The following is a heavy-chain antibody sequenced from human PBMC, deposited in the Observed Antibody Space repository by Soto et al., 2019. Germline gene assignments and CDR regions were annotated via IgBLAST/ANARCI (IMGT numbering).Heavy chain of an antibody. CDR2: ISTYNGNT. CDR3: ARRGSGSYSDLRGVEY. J-gene: IGHJ4*02. V-gene: IGHV1-18*04. D-gene: IGHD1-26*01. CDR1: CYTFTIYF. Sequence: ASVKVSFKASCYTFTIYFINLFLHSPLQGLELMGWISTYNGNTNYTQNLHCIVTITTDKSTSTAYMELRSLRSDDTAVYYCARRGSGSYSDLRGVEYWGKGNMVNVSS.